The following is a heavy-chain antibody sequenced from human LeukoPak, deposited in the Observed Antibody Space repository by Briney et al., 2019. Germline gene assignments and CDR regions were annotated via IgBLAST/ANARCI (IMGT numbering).Heavy chain of an antibody. Sequence: GGSLRLSCAASGFTFSSYWMHWVRQAPGKGLVWVSRINSDGSTTNYADSVKGRFTISRDNAKNTLYLQMNSLRAEDTAVYYFARDPRGGTLDYWGQGTLVTVSS. D-gene: IGHD3-10*01. CDR3: ARDPRGGTLDY. J-gene: IGHJ4*02. V-gene: IGHV3-74*01. CDR1: GFTFSSYW. CDR2: INSDGSTT.